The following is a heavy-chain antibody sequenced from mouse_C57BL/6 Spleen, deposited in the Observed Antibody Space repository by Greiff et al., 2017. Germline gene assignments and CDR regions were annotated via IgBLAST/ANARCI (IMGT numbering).Heavy chain of an antibody. D-gene: IGHD1-1*01. CDR3: ARPDYYGSSPYAMDY. CDR1: GFTFSDYG. CDR2: ISSGSSTI. V-gene: IGHV5-17*01. J-gene: IGHJ4*01. Sequence: EVKLMESGGGLVKPGGSLKLSCAASGFTFSDYGMHWVRQAPEKGLAWVAYISSGSSTIYYADTVKGRFTISRDNAKSTLFLQMTSLRSEDTAMYYCARPDYYGSSPYAMDYWGQGTSVTVSS.